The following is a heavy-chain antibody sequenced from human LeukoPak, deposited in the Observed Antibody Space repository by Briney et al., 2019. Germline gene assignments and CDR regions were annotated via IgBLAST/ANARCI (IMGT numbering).Heavy chain of an antibody. CDR2: IKQDGSEK. Sequence: GGSLRLSCAASGFTFSRYWMSGVRQAPGKGLEGVANIKQDGSEKFYVDSVKGRFTISRDKAKNSLYLQMNSLRAEDTAVYYCARDRGDYHAFDIWGQGTMVTVSS. J-gene: IGHJ3*02. V-gene: IGHV3-7*01. D-gene: IGHD4/OR15-4a*01. CDR3: ARDRGDYHAFDI. CDR1: GFTFSRYW.